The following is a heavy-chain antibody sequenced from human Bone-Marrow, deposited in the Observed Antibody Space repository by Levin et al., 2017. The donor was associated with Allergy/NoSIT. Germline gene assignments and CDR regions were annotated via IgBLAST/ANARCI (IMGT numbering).Heavy chain of an antibody. D-gene: IGHD4-23*01. CDR2: IYYSGST. Sequence: PSETLSLTCTVSGGSISGYYWSWIRQPPEKGLEWIGYIYYSGSTKYNASLKSRVTISVDTSKNQFSLKLTSVTAADTAVYYCARAIRSGGNSYYYYYMDVWGKGTTVTVSS. V-gene: IGHV4-59*01. CDR3: ARAIRSGGNSYYYYYMDV. CDR1: GGSISGYY. J-gene: IGHJ6*03.